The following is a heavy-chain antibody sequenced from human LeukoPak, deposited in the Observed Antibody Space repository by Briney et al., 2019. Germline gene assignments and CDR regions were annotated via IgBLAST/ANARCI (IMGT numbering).Heavy chain of an antibody. V-gene: IGHV3-21*01. Sequence: GGSLSLSCAASGFTFSSYSMNWVRQAPGKGLEWVSSISSSSSYIYYADSVKGRFTISRDNAKNSLYLQMNSLRAEDTAVYYCARDRRYSYGYRGSYYFDYWGQGTLVTVSS. CDR3: ARDRRYSYGYRGSYYFDY. CDR1: GFTFSSYS. CDR2: ISSSSSYI. J-gene: IGHJ4*02. D-gene: IGHD5-18*01.